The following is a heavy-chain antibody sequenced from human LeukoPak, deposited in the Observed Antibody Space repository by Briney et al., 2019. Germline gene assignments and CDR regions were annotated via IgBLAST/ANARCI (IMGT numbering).Heavy chain of an antibody. J-gene: IGHJ1*01. CDR3: ASSRWELRYFQH. CDR2: IYTSGST. Sequence: SETLSLTCTVSGGSISSYYWSWIRQPAGKGLEWIGRIYTSGSTNYNPSLKSRVTMSVDTSKNQFSLKLSSVTAADTAVYYCASSRWELRYFQHWGQGTLVTVSS. CDR1: GGSISSYY. D-gene: IGHD1-26*01. V-gene: IGHV4-4*07.